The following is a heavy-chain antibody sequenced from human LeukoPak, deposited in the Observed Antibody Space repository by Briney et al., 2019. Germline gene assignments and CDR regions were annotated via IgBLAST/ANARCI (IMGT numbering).Heavy chain of an antibody. CDR1: GFTFSRYW. D-gene: IGHD6-6*01. J-gene: IGHJ4*02. CDR2: ISGSGGST. Sequence: GGSLRLSCVASGFTFSRYWMTWVRQAPGKGLEWVSAISGSGGSTYYADSVKGRFTISRDNSKNTLYLQMNSLRAEDTAVYYCAKSSSSSGFDYWGQGTLVTVSS. V-gene: IGHV3-23*01. CDR3: AKSSSSSGFDY.